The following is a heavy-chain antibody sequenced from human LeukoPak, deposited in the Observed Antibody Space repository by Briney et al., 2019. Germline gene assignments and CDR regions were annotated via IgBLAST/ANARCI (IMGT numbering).Heavy chain of an antibody. CDR1: GFTFSSSA. Sequence: GGSLRLSCAASGFTFSSSAMHWVRQAPGKGLEWVAFISYDGSHKYYADSVKGRFTISRDNAKNSLYLQMNSLRAEDTAVYYCARSWYSSGWQGFDYWGQGTLVTVSS. CDR2: ISYDGSHK. D-gene: IGHD6-19*01. CDR3: ARSWYSSGWQGFDY. V-gene: IGHV3-30-3*01. J-gene: IGHJ4*02.